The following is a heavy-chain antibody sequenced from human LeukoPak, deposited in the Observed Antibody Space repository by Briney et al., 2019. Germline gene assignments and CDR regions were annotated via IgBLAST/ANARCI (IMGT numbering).Heavy chain of an antibody. D-gene: IGHD2-15*01. CDR1: GYTFTSYD. V-gene: IGHV1-8*01. J-gene: IGHJ5*02. CDR2: MNPNSGNT. Sequence: ASVKVSCKASGYTFTSYDINWVRQATGQGLEWMGWMNPNSGNTGNAQKFQGRVTMTRNTSISTAYMELSSLRSEDTAVYYCARDQDIVVVVAALRQREMGGFDPWGQGTLVTVSS. CDR3: ARDQDIVVVVAALRQREMGGFDP.